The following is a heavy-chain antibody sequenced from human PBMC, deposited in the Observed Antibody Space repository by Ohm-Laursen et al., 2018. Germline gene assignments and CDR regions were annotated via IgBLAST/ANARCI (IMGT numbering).Heavy chain of an antibody. CDR3: AKGSSSSAWFDFDY. CDR2: ISGSGINT. Sequence: SLRLSCTASGFSFSSYAMNWVRQAPGKGLEWVSTISGSGINTYYADSVKGRFTISRDNSKNTLYVQMSSLRAGDTAVYYCAKGSSSSAWFDFDYWGQGTLVTVSS. D-gene: IGHD6-13*01. V-gene: IGHV3-23*01. CDR1: GFSFSSYA. J-gene: IGHJ4*02.